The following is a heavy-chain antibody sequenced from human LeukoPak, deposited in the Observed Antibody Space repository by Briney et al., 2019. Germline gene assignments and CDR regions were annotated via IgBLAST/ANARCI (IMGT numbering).Heavy chain of an antibody. J-gene: IGHJ4*02. Sequence: PGGSLRLSCAASGFTFDDYGMSWVRQAPGKGLEWVSGINWNGGSTGYADSVKGRFTISRDNAKNSLYLQMNSLRAEDTALYYCARSPGYSSSWYYFDYWGQGTLVTVSS. D-gene: IGHD6-13*01. CDR1: GFTFDDYG. CDR2: INWNGGST. V-gene: IGHV3-20*04. CDR3: ARSPGYSSSWYYFDY.